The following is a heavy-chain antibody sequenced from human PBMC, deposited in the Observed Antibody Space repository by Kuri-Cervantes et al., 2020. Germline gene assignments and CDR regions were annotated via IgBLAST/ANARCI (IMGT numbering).Heavy chain of an antibody. CDR3: AKADYYSSYYMHV. V-gene: IGHV3-48*03. J-gene: IGHJ6*03. Sequence: GGSLRLSCAASGFTFSSYEMNWVRQAPGKGLEWVSYISSSGSTIYYADSVEGRFTISRDNAKNSLYLQMNSLRAEDTAVYYCAKADYYSSYYMHVWGKGTTVTVSS. CDR1: GFTFSSYE. CDR2: ISSSGSTI.